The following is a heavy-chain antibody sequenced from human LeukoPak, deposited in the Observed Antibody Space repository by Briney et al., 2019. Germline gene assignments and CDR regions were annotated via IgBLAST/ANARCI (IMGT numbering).Heavy chain of an antibody. CDR2: ISSSSSYI. J-gene: IGHJ4*02. CDR3: AAQDEYCGGDCYLIDY. Sequence: PGGSLRLSCAASGFTFSSYSMNWVRQAPGKGLEWVSSISSSSSYIYYADSVKGRSTISRDNAKNSLYLQMNSLRAEDTAVYYCAAQDEYCGGDCYLIDYWGQGTLVTVSS. D-gene: IGHD2-21*02. CDR1: GFTFSSYS. V-gene: IGHV3-21*01.